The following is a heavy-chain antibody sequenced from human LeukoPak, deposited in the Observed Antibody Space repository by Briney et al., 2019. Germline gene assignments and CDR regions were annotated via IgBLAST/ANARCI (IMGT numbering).Heavy chain of an antibody. CDR2: IRLGGGLT. J-gene: IGHJ2*01. CDR3: ARKITMVRGPLIKGYFDL. Sequence: GGSLRLSCSGSGFTFMNYVMAWVRQAPGKGLEWVSSIRLGGGLTHSADPVEGRLIISRDMNTLFLQMNNLRPEDTAMYYCARKITMVRGPLIKGYFDLWGRGTLVSVSS. V-gene: IGHV3-23*01. D-gene: IGHD3-10*01. CDR1: GFTFMNYV.